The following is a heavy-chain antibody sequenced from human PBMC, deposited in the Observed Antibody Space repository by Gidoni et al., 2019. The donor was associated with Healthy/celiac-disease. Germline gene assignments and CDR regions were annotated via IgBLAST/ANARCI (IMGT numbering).Heavy chain of an antibody. CDR2: IYSGGST. D-gene: IGHD1-26*01. CDR1: GFTVSSNY. Sequence: EVQLVESGGGLIQPGGSLRLSCAASGFTVSSNYMIWVRQAPGKGLEWVSVIYSGGSTYSADSVKGRFTISRDNSKNTLYLQMNSLRAEDTAVYYCARALEPASGWFDPWGQGTLVTVSS. J-gene: IGHJ5*02. V-gene: IGHV3-53*01. CDR3: ARALEPASGWFDP.